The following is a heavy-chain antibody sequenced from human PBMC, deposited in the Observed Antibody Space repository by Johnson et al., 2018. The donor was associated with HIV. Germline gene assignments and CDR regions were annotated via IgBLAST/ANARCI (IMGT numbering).Heavy chain of an antibody. CDR1: GFTVSSNY. V-gene: IGHV3-53*01. Sequence: VQLLESGGGVVQPGRSLRLSCAASGFTVSSNYMSWVRQAPGKGLEWVSVIYSGGRTYYADSVKGRFTISRDNSKNTLYLQMNSLRAEDMAVYYCARARIAARSSPPRPDAFDIWGQGTMVTVSS. D-gene: IGHD6-6*01. CDR2: IYSGGRT. CDR3: ARARIAARSSPPRPDAFDI. J-gene: IGHJ3*02.